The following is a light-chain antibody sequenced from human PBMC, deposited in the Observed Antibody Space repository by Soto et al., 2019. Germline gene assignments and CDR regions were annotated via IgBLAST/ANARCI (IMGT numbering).Light chain of an antibody. V-gene: IGLV2-8*01. CDR2: EVT. J-gene: IGLJ1*01. CDR1: SSDVGGYNY. CDR3: SSYANNNNMLV. Sequence: VRTQPPSASGSPGQSVTISCTGTSSDVGGYNYVSWYQQRPGKVPKVIIYEVTKRPSGVPDRFSGSKSGNTASLTVSGLQAEDEADYFCSSYANNNNMLVFGTGTKVTVL.